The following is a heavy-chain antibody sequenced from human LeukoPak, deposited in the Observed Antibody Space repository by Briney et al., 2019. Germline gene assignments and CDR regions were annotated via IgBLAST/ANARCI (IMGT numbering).Heavy chain of an antibody. V-gene: IGHV1-46*01. J-gene: IGHJ4*02. CDR1: GYTFTTYK. CDR2: INPSDGDR. D-gene: IGHD3-10*01. CDR3: AKDGGSYSADY. Sequence: GASVKVSCKASGYTFTTYKMHWVRQAPGQGLEWVGIINPSDGDRRNAQKFQGRVTMTRDTSTSTVYMELSSLRSEDTAVCYCAKDGGSYSADYWGQGTLVTVSS.